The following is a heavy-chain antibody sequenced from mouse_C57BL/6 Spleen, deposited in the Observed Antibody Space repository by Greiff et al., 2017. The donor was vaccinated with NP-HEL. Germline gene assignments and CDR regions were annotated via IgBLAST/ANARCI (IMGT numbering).Heavy chain of an antibody. CDR3: ARNYGSFFDY. V-gene: IGHV1-26*01. CDR1: GYTFTDYY. J-gene: IGHJ2*01. Sequence: EVKVVESGPELVKPGASVKISCKASGYTFTDYYMNWVKQSHGKSLEWIGDINPNNGGTSYNQKFKGKATLTVDKSSSTAYMELRSLTSEDSAVYYCARNYGSFFDYWGQGTTLTVSS. D-gene: IGHD1-1*01. CDR2: INPNNGGT.